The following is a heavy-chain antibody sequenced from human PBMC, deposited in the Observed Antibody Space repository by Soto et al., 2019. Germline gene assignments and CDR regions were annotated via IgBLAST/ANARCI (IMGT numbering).Heavy chain of an antibody. V-gene: IGHV4-30-4*01. CDR2: IYYSGST. CDR3: HRSTYYYGSGSYTLPSGFDP. J-gene: IGHJ5*02. D-gene: IGHD3-10*01. CDR1: GGSISSGDYY. Sequence: SETLSLTCTVSGGSISSGDYYWSWIRQPPGKGLEWIGYIYYSGSTYYNPSLKSRVTISVDTSKNQFSLKLSSVTAADTAVYYCHRSTYYYGSGSYTLPSGFDPWGQGTLVTVS.